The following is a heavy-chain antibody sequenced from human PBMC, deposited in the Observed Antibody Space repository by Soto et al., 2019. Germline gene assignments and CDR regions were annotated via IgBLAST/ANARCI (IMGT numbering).Heavy chain of an antibody. J-gene: IGHJ5*02. D-gene: IGHD6-6*01. CDR1: GYIFSANY. V-gene: IGHV1-2*02. CDR2: INAHSGGT. Sequence: ASVKVSCKASGYIFSANYIHWVRQAPGQGLEWMGWINAHSGGTEYAQKFQGRVTLTRDTSIATAYLTLTSLTSDDTALYYCAKDLTRQLAYWLDPWGQGTQVTVS. CDR3: AKDLTRQLAYWLDP.